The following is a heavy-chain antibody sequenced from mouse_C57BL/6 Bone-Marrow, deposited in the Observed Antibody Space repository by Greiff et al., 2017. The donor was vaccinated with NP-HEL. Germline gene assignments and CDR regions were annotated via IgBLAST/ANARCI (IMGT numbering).Heavy chain of an antibody. CDR3: VIVYYDYSYAMDY. CDR2: INPSSGYT. J-gene: IGHJ4*01. Sequence: VQLLESGAELAKPGASVKLSCKASGYTFTSYWMHWVKQRPGQGLEWIGYINPSSGYTKYNQKFKDKATLTADKSSSTAYMQLSSLTYEDSAVYYCVIVYYDYSYAMDYGGQGKSITVSA. CDR1: GYTFTSYW. V-gene: IGHV1-7*01. D-gene: IGHD2-4*01.